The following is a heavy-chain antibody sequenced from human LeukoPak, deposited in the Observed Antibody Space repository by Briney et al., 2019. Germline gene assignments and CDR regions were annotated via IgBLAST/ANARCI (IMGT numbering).Heavy chain of an antibody. Sequence: SVKVSCKSSGGTFSIYAISWERQPPGQGLELMGRTTPIFGTANYAHKSKGRFTITTDKSTSTAYMELSSLRSEDTAVYYCERDLTSSWYDGDYWGQGTLVTFSS. V-gene: IGHV1-69*05. CDR3: ERDLTSSWYDGDY. CDR2: TTPIFGTA. J-gene: IGHJ4*02. D-gene: IGHD6-13*01. CDR1: GGTFSIYA.